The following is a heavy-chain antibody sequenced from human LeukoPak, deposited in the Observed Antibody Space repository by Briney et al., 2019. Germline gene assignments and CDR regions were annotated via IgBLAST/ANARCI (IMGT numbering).Heavy chain of an antibody. J-gene: IGHJ3*02. CDR3: ASGPITMVRSPDAFDI. V-gene: IGHV4-38-2*02. Sequence: PSETLSLTCTVSGYSISSGYYWGWIRQPPGKGLEWIGSIYHSGSTYYNPSLKSRVTISVDTSKNQFSLKLSSVTAADTAVYYCASGPITMVRSPDAFDIWGQGTMVTVSS. CDR2: IYHSGST. D-gene: IGHD3-10*01. CDR1: GYSISSGYY.